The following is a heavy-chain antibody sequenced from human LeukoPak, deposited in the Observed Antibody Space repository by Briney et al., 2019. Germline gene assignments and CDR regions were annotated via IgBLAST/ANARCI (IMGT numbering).Heavy chain of an antibody. CDR1: GFTFDDYA. J-gene: IGHJ4*02. CDR2: ISWNSGSI. Sequence: GRSLRLSCAASGFTFDDYAMHWVRQAPGKGLEWVSGISWNSGSIGYADSVKGRFTISRDNAKNSLYLQMNSLRAEDTALYYCAKDIAAAGTGIDYWGQGTLVTVSS. V-gene: IGHV3-9*01. D-gene: IGHD6-13*01. CDR3: AKDIAAAGTGIDY.